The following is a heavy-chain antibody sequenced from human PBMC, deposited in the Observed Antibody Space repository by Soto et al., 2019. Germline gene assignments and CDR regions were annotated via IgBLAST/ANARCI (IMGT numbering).Heavy chain of an antibody. CDR2: IKSKTDGGTT. CDR1: GFTFSNAW. V-gene: IGHV3-15*01. J-gene: IGHJ5*02. D-gene: IGHD3-9*01. CDR3: TTDLLDILTGWANWFDP. Sequence: EVQLVESGGGLVKPGGSLRLSCAASGFTFSNAWMSWVRQAPGKGLEWVGRIKSKTDGGTTDYAAPVKGRFTISRDDSKNTLYLQMNSLKTEDTAVYYCTTDLLDILTGWANWFDPWGQGTLVTVSS.